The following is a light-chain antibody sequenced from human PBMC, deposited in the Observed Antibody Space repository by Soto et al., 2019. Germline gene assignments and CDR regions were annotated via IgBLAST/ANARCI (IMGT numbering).Light chain of an antibody. V-gene: IGKV1-5*03. CDR3: HQYDSDRT. CDR1: QNINNW. CDR2: KAS. J-gene: IGKJ1*01. Sequence: DIQMTQSPSTLSASVGDRVTFTCRASQNINNWLAWYQQKPGKAPKLLIYKASSLESGVPSRFSGSGSGTEFTLTISSLQPDDFATYYCHQYDSDRTFGQGTKVDLK.